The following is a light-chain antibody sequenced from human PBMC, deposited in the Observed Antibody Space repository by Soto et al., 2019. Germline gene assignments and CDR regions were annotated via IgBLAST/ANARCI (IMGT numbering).Light chain of an antibody. CDR3: HQYDSSPLT. J-gene: IGKJ4*01. V-gene: IGKV3-20*01. Sequence: EIVLTQSPGTLSLSPGERATLSCRASQSVSSSYLAWYQQKPGQAPRLLIYGASSKATGIPDRFSGSGSGTEFTLTISRLEPEDFAVYYCHQYDSSPLTFGGGTKVEIK. CDR1: QSVSSSY. CDR2: GAS.